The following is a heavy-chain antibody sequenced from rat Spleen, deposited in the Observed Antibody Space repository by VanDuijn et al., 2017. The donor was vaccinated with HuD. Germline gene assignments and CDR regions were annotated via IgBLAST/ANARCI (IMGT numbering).Heavy chain of an antibody. Sequence: EVQLVESGGGLVQPGRSLKLSCVASGFTFNNYWMTWIRQAPGKGLEWVASITTTGGSTYYHDSVKGRFTISRDNAKSTLYLQMNSLRSEDTATYYCTRANYPGRMDAWGQGASVTVSS. J-gene: IGHJ4*01. V-gene: IGHV5-31*01. D-gene: IGHD1-4*01. CDR2: ITTTGGST. CDR3: TRANYPGRMDA. CDR1: GFTFNNYW.